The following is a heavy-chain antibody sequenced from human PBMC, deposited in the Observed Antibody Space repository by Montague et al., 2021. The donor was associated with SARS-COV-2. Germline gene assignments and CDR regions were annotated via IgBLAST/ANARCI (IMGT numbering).Heavy chain of an antibody. D-gene: IGHD6-19*01. J-gene: IGHJ4*02. Sequence: TRSLTCTVSGGSISSGSYYWSWIRQPAGKGLEWIGRISISGSTNYNPSLKSRVTISVDTSEDQFSLKLSSVTAADTAVYYCARDIAVAGLFDYWGQGTLVTVSS. CDR2: ISISGST. V-gene: IGHV4-61*02. CDR1: GGSISSGSYY. CDR3: ARDIAVAGLFDY.